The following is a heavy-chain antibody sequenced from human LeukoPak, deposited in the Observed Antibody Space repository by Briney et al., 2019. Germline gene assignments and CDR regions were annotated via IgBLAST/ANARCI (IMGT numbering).Heavy chain of an antibody. V-gene: IGHV3-21*01. CDR3: ASSALDH. CDR1: GFTFSDYN. Sequence: GGSLRLSCAASGFTFSDYNMNWVRQAPGKGLEWVSSISYTSAYIYYADSVKGRFTISRDNTENSVYLQMSSLRVEDTAVYYCASSALDHWGQGVLVLVSS. J-gene: IGHJ5*02. CDR2: ISYTSAYI.